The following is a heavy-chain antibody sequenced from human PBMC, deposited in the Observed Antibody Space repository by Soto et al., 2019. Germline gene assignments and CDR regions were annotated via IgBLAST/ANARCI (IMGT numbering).Heavy chain of an antibody. CDR2: IKSDGSEK. Sequence: PGGSLRLSCAASGFTFSSYGMSWVRQAPGKGLEWVANIKSDGSEKYYVDSVKGRFTISRDNANNSLYLQMNSPRAEDTAVYYCARIYYDILTGYATYFDYWGQGTMVTVSS. D-gene: IGHD3-9*01. J-gene: IGHJ4*02. V-gene: IGHV3-7*01. CDR1: GFTFSSYG. CDR3: ARIYYDILTGYATYFDY.